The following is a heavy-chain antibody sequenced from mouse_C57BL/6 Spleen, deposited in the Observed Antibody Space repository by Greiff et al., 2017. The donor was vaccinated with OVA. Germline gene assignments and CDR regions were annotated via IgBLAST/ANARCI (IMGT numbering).Heavy chain of an antibody. CDR1: GYSFTDYN. CDR2: INPNYGTT. Sequence: EVKLMESGPELVKPGASVKISCKASGYSFTDYNMNWVKQSNGTSLEWIGVINPNYGTTSYNQKFKGKATLTVDQSSSTAYMQLNSLTSEDSAVYYCARVTTAKGYFDVWGTGTTVTVSS. J-gene: IGHJ1*03. D-gene: IGHD1-2*01. CDR3: ARVTTAKGYFDV. V-gene: IGHV1-39*01.